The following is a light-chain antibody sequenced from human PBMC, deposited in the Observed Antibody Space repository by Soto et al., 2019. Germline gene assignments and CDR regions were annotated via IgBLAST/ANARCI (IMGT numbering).Light chain of an antibody. CDR2: DVS. CDR3: SSYKISSTYV. Sequence: QSVLTQPASVSGSPGQSIAISCTGTSSDVGGYNYVSWYQQHPGKAPKLLINDVSNRPSGVSSRFSGSKSGNTASLTISGLQAEDEADYYCSSYKISSTYVFGTGTKVTVL. V-gene: IGLV2-14*01. CDR1: SSDVGGYNY. J-gene: IGLJ1*01.